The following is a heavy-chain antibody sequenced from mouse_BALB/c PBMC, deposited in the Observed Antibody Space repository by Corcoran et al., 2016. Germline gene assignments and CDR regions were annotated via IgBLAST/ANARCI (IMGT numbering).Heavy chain of an antibody. J-gene: IGHJ4*01. V-gene: IGHV3-6*02. Sequence: DVQLQESGPGLVKPSQSLSLTCPVTGYSITSGYYWNWIRQCPGNKLEWMGYISYDGSNNYNPSLKNLISITRDTSKNQFFLKLNSVTTEDTATYYCAVITTTMDYWGQGTSVTVSS. D-gene: IGHD1-2*01. CDR3: AVITTTMDY. CDR1: GYSITSGYY. CDR2: ISYDGSN.